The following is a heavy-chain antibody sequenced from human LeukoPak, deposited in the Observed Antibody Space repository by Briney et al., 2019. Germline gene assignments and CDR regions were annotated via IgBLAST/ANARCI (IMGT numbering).Heavy chain of an antibody. D-gene: IGHD2-15*01. CDR1: GFTFSSYA. CDR2: ISGSGGST. V-gene: IGHV3-23*01. Sequence: GGSLRLSCAASGFTFSSYAMSWVRQAPGKGLEWVSAISGSGGSTYYADSVKGRFTISRDNSKNTLYLQMNSLRAEDTAVYYCAREPLGYCSGGSCFGGHYFDYWGQGTLVTVSS. CDR3: AREPLGYCSGGSCFGGHYFDY. J-gene: IGHJ4*02.